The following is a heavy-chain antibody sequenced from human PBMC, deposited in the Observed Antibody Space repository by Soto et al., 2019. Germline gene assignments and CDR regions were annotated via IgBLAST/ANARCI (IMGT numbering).Heavy chain of an antibody. J-gene: IGHJ4*02. CDR1: GAPVSSETHF. D-gene: IGHD1-26*01. CDR3: AREDMSGTYYFDY. CDR2: IYYSGIT. V-gene: IGHV4-61*01. Sequence: SETLSLTCTVSGAPVSSETHFWTWIRQPPGKGLEWIGYIYYSGITNSTPALKSRVTLSVDRSRNQFSLSLNSVTAAYTAVYYCAREDMSGTYYFDYWGPGTLVTVSS.